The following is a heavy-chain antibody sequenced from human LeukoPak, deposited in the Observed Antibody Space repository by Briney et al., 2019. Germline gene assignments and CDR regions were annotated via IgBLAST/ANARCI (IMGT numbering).Heavy chain of an antibody. D-gene: IGHD3-16*02. CDR3: ARKFDYVWGSYRYIDY. CDR2: INHSGST. J-gene: IGHJ4*02. V-gene: IGHV4-34*01. CDR1: GGSFSGYY. Sequence: PSETLSLTCAVYGGSFSGYYWSWIRQPPGKGLEWIGEINHSGSTNYNPSLKSRVTISVDTSKNQFSLKLSSVTAADTAVYYCARKFDYVWGSYRYIDYWGQGTLVTVSS.